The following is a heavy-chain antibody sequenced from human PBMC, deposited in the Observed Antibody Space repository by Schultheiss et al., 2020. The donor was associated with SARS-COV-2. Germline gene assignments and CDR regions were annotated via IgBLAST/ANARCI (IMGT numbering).Heavy chain of an antibody. V-gene: IGHV3-74*01. Sequence: GGSLRLSCAASGFTFSSYWMHWVRQAPGKGLVWVSRINSDGSSTSYADSVKGRFTISRDNAKNTLYLQMNSLRAEDTAVYYCSMGVDTAMAPSSSAFDIWGQGTMVTVSS. CDR1: GFTFSSYW. CDR2: INSDGSST. J-gene: IGHJ3*02. CDR3: SMGVDTAMAPSSSAFDI. D-gene: IGHD5-18*01.